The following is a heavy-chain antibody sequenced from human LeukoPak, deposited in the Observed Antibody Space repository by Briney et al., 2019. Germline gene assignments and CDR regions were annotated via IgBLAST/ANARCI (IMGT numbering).Heavy chain of an antibody. CDR2: IYTAGIT. CDR1: GGSISSYY. Sequence: PSETLSLTCTVSGGSISSYYWSWIRQPAGKGLEWIGRIYTAGITKYNPSLKSRVTMSVDTSKNQFSLRLSSVTAADTAVYYCARDTVSGSYPPDAFDIWGQGTMVTVSS. V-gene: IGHV4-4*07. CDR3: ARDTVSGSYPPDAFDI. D-gene: IGHD1-26*01. J-gene: IGHJ3*02.